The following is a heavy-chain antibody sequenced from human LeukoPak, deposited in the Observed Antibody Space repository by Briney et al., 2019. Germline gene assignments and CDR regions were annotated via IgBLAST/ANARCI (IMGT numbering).Heavy chain of an antibody. CDR3: ARDELFDC. D-gene: IGHD1-7*01. J-gene: IGHJ4*02. CDR2: IKQDGSDK. CDR1: GFTSSSYW. Sequence: GTFPRLSCVSAGFTSSSYWMSWVRQAPGKGLEWVANIKQDGSDKYYVDSVKGRFTVSRDNAKTSLYLQMNSLRAEDTAVYYCARDELFDCGGRGTLVTVSS. V-gene: IGHV3-7*03.